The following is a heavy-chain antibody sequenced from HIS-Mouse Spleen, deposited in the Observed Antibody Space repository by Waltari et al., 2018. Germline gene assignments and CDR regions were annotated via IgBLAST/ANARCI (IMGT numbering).Heavy chain of an antibody. Sequence: EVQLGESGGGLVKPGGSLRLSCAASVFPLSIDSLQWVRQAPGKGLEWVSSISSSSSYIYYADSVKGRFTISRDNAKNSLYLQMNSLRAEDTAVYYCASLYYDILTGYYRDYWGQGTLVTVSS. CDR3: ASLYYDILTGYYRDY. D-gene: IGHD3-9*01. CDR2: ISSSSSYI. J-gene: IGHJ4*02. V-gene: IGHV3-21*01. CDR1: VFPLSIDS.